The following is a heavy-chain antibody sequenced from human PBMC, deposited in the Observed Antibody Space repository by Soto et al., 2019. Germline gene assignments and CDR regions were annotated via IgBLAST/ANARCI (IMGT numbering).Heavy chain of an antibody. D-gene: IGHD3-22*01. CDR1: GFTFSSYW. CDR2: ISWNSGSI. J-gene: IGHJ4*02. Sequence: GGSLRLSCAASGFTFSSYWMHWVRQAPGKGLVWVSGISWNSGSIGYADSVKGRFTISRDNAKNSLYLQMNSLRAEDTALYYCAKDIARYYDSSGYYPFDYWGQGTLVTVSS. V-gene: IGHV3-9*01. CDR3: AKDIARYYDSSGYYPFDY.